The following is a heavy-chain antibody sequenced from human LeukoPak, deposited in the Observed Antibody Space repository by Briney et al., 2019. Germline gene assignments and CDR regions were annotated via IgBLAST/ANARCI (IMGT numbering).Heavy chain of an antibody. CDR3: ARMPPPPTAMDYYYYMDV. Sequence: SETLSLTCTVSGDSISSYYWSWIRQPPGKGLEWIGYIYYSGSTNYNPSLKTRVTISVDTSKNQFSLKLSSVTAADTAVYYCARMPPPPTAMDYYYYMDVWGKGTTATVSS. CDR2: IYYSGST. D-gene: IGHD2-2*01. J-gene: IGHJ6*03. V-gene: IGHV4-59*01. CDR1: GDSISSYY.